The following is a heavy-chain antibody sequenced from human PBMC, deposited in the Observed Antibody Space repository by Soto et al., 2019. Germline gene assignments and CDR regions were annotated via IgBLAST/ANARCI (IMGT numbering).Heavy chain of an antibody. V-gene: IGHV4-34*01. D-gene: IGHD2-2*01. CDR1: GGSFSGYY. CDR2: INHSGST. J-gene: IGHJ5*02. Sequence: PSETLSLTCAVYGGSFSGYYWSWIRQPPGKGLEWIGEINHSGSTNYNPSLKSRVTISVDTSKNQFSLKLSSVTAADTAVYYCARGGIVVPAAIHVNWFDPWGQGTLVTVSS. CDR3: ARGGIVVPAAIHVNWFDP.